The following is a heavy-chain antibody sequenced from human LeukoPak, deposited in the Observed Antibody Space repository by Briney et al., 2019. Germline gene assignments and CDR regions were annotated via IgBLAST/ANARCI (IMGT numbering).Heavy chain of an antibody. V-gene: IGHV4-34*01. D-gene: IGHD3-10*01. J-gene: IGHJ4*02. CDR1: GGSFSGYY. CDR2: INHSGST. CDR3: ARAIWFGESRFDY. Sequence: SETLSLTCAVYGGSFSGYYWSWIRQPPGKGLEWIGEINHSGSTNYNPSLKSRVTISVDTSKNQFSPKLSSVTAADTAVYYCARAIWFGESRFDYWGQGTLVTVSS.